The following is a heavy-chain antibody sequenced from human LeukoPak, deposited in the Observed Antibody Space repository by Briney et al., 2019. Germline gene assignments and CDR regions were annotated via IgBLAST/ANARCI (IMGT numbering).Heavy chain of an antibody. D-gene: IGHD7-27*01. CDR2: IHTSGST. CDR3: ARDRAGDSFDI. Sequence: PSETVSLTRTVSAASISSGNYYWTWIRQPAGKGLERIGRIHTSGSTNYNPSLKSRVAISIDTSKNQFSLNLTSVTAAETAIYYCARDRAGDSFDIWGQGAMVTVSA. J-gene: IGHJ3*02. V-gene: IGHV4-61*02. CDR1: AASISSGNYY.